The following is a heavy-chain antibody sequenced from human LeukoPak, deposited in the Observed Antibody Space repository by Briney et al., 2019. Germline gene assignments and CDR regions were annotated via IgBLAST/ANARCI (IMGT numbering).Heavy chain of an antibody. V-gene: IGHV4-31*03. D-gene: IGHD6-19*01. CDR3: ARAVSGRFDY. J-gene: IGHJ4*02. CDR2: IYYSGST. CDR1: GGCISSCGYY. Sequence: SETLSLTCTVSGGCISSCGYYWSWIRQHPGKGLEWIGYIYYSGSTNYNPSLNSRVTISVDASKNQFSLRLSSVTAADTAIYYCARAVSGRFDYWGQGTLVTVSS.